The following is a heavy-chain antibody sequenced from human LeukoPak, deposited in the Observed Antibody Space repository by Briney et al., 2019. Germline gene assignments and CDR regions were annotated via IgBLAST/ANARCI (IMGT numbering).Heavy chain of an antibody. Sequence: GSLRLSCAASGFTFSSYAMSWVRQAPGKGLEWVAVISYDGSNKYYADSVKGRFTISRDNSKNTLYLQMNSLRAEDTAVYYCARDQRGFRNGLPYYYYYGMDVWGQGTTVTVSS. CDR3: ARDQRGFRNGLPYYYYYGMDV. CDR2: ISYDGSNK. V-gene: IGHV3-30-3*01. J-gene: IGHJ6*02. CDR1: GFTFSSYA. D-gene: IGHD5-18*01.